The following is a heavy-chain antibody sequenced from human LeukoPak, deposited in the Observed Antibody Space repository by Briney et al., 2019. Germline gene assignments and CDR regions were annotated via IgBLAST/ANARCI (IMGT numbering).Heavy chain of an antibody. CDR2: ISGSGDDT. Sequence: QPGGSLRLSCAVSGFPFSRYAMSWVRQAPGKGLEGVSGISGSGDDTYYAASVKGRFTVSRDTSKNTLYLQMNSLRAEDTAVYYCAKDPLNTVMVSPTFDYWGQGTLVTVSS. CDR3: AKDPLNTVMVSPTFDY. V-gene: IGHV3-23*01. J-gene: IGHJ4*02. CDR1: GFPFSRYA. D-gene: IGHD5-18*01.